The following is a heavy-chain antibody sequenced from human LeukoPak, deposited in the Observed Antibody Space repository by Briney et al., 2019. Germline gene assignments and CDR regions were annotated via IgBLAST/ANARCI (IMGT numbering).Heavy chain of an antibody. Sequence: SETLSPTCAVYGGSFSGHYWSWIRQPPGKGLEWIGYIYHSGSTYYNPSLKSRVTISVDRSKNQFSLKLSSVTAADTAVYYCARDYYGSGRLDYWGQGTLVTVSS. CDR1: GGSFSGHY. J-gene: IGHJ4*02. CDR2: IYHSGST. CDR3: ARDYYGSGRLDY. D-gene: IGHD3-10*01. V-gene: IGHV4-34*01.